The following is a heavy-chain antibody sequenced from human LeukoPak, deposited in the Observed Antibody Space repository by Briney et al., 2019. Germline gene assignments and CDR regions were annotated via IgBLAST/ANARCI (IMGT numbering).Heavy chain of an antibody. CDR1: LVTPSAYG. CDR2: IRYDGIIK. D-gene: IGHD2-2*01. V-gene: IGHV3-30*02. CDR3: AKRTQEILEGRAAFDY. Sequence: PSPAASLVTPSAYGMTWVRQAPGHGREWWAFIRYDGIIKYYADSLKGRFTTSRDNTHQTLYLPINSPLAQHTPLYYSAKRTQEILEGRAAFDYWGQGTLVTVSS. J-gene: IGHJ4*02.